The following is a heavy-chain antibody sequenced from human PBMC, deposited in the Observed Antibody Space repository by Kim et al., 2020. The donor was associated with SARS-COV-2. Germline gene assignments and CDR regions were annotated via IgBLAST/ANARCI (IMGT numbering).Heavy chain of an antibody. Sequence: SPNYADSVKGRFTTSRDNSKNTLYLQMNSLRAEDTAVYYCARDLDYYGMDVWGQGTTVTVSS. CDR3: ARDLDYYGMDV. V-gene: IGHV3-53*01. CDR2: SP. J-gene: IGHJ6*02.